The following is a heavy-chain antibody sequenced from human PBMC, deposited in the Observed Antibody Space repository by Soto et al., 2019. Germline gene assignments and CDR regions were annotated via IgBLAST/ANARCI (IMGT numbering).Heavy chain of an antibody. D-gene: IGHD2-21*02. Sequence: QAQLVQSGAEAKKPGASVKVSCEASGYTFTAYYIHWVRQAPGQGLEWMGWVNPNTGDTKYAPKFQGTVTMTSDTDISTAYMELKRLRSDDTAVYYCARQLAYCAGDCYTEPIDYWGQGTLVTVSS. CDR2: VNPNTGDT. CDR1: GYTFTAYY. CDR3: ARQLAYCAGDCYTEPIDY. J-gene: IGHJ4*02. V-gene: IGHV1-2*02.